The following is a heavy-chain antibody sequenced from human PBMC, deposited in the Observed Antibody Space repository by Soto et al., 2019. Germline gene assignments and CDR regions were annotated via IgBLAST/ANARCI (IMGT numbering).Heavy chain of an antibody. D-gene: IGHD2-15*01. J-gene: IGHJ4*02. V-gene: IGHV4-34*01. Sequence: QVQLQQWGAGLLKPSETLSLTCAVYGGSFSGYYWSWIRQPPGKGLEWIGEINHSGSTNYNPSLKSRVTISVDTSKNQFSLKLSSVTAADTAVYYCARGEGKNNQPVVVVAATLGQLDYWGQGTLVTVSS. CDR1: GGSFSGYY. CDR3: ARGEGKNNQPVVVVAATLGQLDY. CDR2: INHSGST.